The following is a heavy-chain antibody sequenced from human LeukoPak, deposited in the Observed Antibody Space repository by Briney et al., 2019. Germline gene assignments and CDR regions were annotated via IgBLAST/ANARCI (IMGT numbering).Heavy chain of an antibody. CDR3: ARVEAVAAAFDY. D-gene: IGHD6-19*01. Sequence: ASVKVSCKASAGTFSSYAISWVRQAPGQGLEWMGGIIPIFGTANYAQKFQGRVTITADKSTSTAYMELSSLRSEDTAVYYCARVEAVAAAFDYWGQGTLVTVSS. CDR1: AGTFSSYA. V-gene: IGHV1-69*06. J-gene: IGHJ4*02. CDR2: IIPIFGTA.